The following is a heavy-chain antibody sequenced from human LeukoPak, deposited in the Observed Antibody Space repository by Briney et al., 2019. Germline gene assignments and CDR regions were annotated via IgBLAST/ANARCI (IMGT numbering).Heavy chain of an antibody. CDR3: ATTMAGDYYYMDV. V-gene: IGHV5-51*03. J-gene: IGHJ6*03. Sequence: KPAESLKISCKGSGYSFTSYWIGWVRQMPGKGLEWMGIIYPGDSDTRYSPSFQGQVTISADKSISTAYLQWSSLKASDTAMYYCATTMAGDYYYMDVWGKGTTVTVSS. D-gene: IGHD3-10*01. CDR1: GYSFTSYW. CDR2: IYPGDSDT.